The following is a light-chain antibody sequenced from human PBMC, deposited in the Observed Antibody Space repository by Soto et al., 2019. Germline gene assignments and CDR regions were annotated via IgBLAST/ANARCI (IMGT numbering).Light chain of an antibody. CDR1: SSNVGGYNY. CDR2: DVT. J-gene: IGLJ3*02. CDR3: CSYAGTYTGV. Sequence: SVLTQPRSVSGSPGQSVTISCTGTSSNVGGYNYVSWYQQHPGKAPKLILYDVTKRPSGVPDRLSGSKSGNTASLTISGLQAEDEADYYCCSYAGTYTGVFGGGTKLTVL. V-gene: IGLV2-11*01.